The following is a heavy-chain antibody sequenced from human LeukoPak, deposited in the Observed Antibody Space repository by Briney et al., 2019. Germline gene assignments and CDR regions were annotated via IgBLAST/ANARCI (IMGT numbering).Heavy chain of an antibody. J-gene: IGHJ4*02. CDR1: GGSFSGYY. Sequence: SETLSLTCTVYGGSFSGYYWRWIRQPPGKGLEWIGEINHSGSTNYNPSLKSRVTISVDTSKNQFSLKLRSVTAADTAVYYCARGGLYYDSSGFDYWGQGTLVTVSS. CDR3: ARGGLYYDSSGFDY. V-gene: IGHV4-34*01. D-gene: IGHD3-22*01. CDR2: INHSGST.